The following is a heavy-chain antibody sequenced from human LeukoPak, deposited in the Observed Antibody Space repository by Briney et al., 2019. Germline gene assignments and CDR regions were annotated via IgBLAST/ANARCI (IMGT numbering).Heavy chain of an antibody. CDR3: ARGVPAAISFGRYYYYYYMDV. D-gene: IGHD2-2*01. J-gene: IGHJ6*03. CDR1: GGPFSGYY. V-gene: IGHV4-34*01. Sequence: SETLSLTCAVYGGPFSGYYWSWIRQPPGKGLEWIGEINHSGSTNYNPSLKSRVTISVDTSKNQFSLKLSSVTAADTAVYYCARGVPAAISFGRYYYYYYMDVWGKGTTVTVSS. CDR2: INHSGST.